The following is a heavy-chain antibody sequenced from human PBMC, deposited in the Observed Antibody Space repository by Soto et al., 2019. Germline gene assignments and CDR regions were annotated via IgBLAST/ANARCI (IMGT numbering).Heavy chain of an antibody. V-gene: IGHV3-66*01. CDR1: GFTVSSNY. Sequence: PGGSLRLSCAASGFTVSSNYMSWVRQAPGKGLEWVSVIYSGGSTYYADSVKGRFTISRDNSKNTLYLQMNSLRAEDTAVYYCARDMSSSSGLGGVDYYYHMDVWGKGTTVTVSS. J-gene: IGHJ6*03. CDR2: IYSGGST. D-gene: IGHD6-6*01. CDR3: ARDMSSSSGLGGVDYYYHMDV.